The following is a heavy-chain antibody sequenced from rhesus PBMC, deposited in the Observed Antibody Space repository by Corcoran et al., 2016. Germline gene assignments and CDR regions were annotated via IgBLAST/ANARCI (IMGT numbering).Heavy chain of an antibody. J-gene: IGHJ4*01. D-gene: IGHD4-29*01. CDR1: GYTFTSYY. V-gene: IGHV1-1*01. Sequence: QVQLVQSGAEIKQPGASVKLSCKASGYTFTSYYLPLVRPAPGQTLEWIGMTSPYNGNKGYAKNVQGRVTITTDTSTSTGYMELSSLRSEDTAVYYCTRSEAAFFDYWGQGVLVTVSS. CDR2: TSPYNGNK. CDR3: TRSEAAFFDY.